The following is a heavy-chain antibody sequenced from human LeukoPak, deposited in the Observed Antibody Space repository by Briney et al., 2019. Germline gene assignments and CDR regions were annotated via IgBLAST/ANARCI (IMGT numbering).Heavy chain of an antibody. V-gene: IGHV3-7*01. D-gene: IGHD1-26*01. CDR1: GFTFSSYW. Sequence: PGGSLRLSCAASGFTFSSYWMSWVRQAPGKGLEWVANIKQDGSEKYYVDSVKGRFTISRDNAKNSVYLQMNSLRAEDTAVYYCARDKIVGATHFDYWGRGTLVTVSS. J-gene: IGHJ4*02. CDR2: IKQDGSEK. CDR3: ARDKIVGATHFDY.